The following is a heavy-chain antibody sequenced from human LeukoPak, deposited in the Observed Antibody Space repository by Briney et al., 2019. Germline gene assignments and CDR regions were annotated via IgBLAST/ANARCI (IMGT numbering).Heavy chain of an antibody. V-gene: IGHV1-8*02. CDR1: GYTFTTYD. Sequence: ASVKVSCKASGYTFTTYDITWVRRATGQGLEWMGWMNPNSGNTDYAQKFQGRVTMTRNSSISTAYMELSSLRSEDTAVYYCARAYYMDVWGKGTTVTVSS. CDR2: MNPNSGNT. J-gene: IGHJ6*03. CDR3: ARAYYMDV.